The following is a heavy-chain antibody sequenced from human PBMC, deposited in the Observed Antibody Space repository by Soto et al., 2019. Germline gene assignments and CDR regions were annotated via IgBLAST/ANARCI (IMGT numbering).Heavy chain of an antibody. CDR2: ISTRSDV. J-gene: IGHJ6*02. D-gene: IGHD2-21*02. V-gene: IGHV3-21*03. CDR3: AREKTAWPLAYGLEV. CDR1: EFSFSTYS. Sequence: LRLSCTASEFSFSTYSMNWVRQAPGKGLEWVSSISTRSDVYYADSVKGRFTIARDNAKNSLSLQMNSLSAEDTGVYYCAREKTAWPLAYGLEVWGQGTTVTVSS.